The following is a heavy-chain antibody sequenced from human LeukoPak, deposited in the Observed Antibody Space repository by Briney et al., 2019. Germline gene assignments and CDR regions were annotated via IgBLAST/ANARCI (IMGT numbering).Heavy chain of an antibody. V-gene: IGHV4-61*02. D-gene: IGHD3-3*01. CDR2: IYTSGST. CDR1: GGSISSGSYY. J-gene: IGHJ5*02. CDR3: ARERDYDFWSGYLSSGGWFDP. Sequence: SETLSLTCTVSGGSISSGSYYWSWIRQPAGKGLEWIGRIYTSGSTNYNPSLKCRVTISVDTSKNQFSLKLSSVTAADTAVYYCARERDYDFWSGYLSSGGWFDPWGQGTLVTVSS.